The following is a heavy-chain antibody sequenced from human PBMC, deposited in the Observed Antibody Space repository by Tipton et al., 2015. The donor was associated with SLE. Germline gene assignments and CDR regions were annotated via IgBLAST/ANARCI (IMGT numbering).Heavy chain of an antibody. V-gene: IGHV4-59*01. CDR3: ARGWGSWPYYFDY. CDR2: IYYSGST. J-gene: IGHJ4*02. D-gene: IGHD6-13*01. CDR1: GGSISSYY. Sequence: TLSLTCTVSGGSISSYYWSWIRQPPGKGLEWIGYIYYSGSTNYNPSLKSRVTISVDTSKNQFSLKLSSVIAADTAVYYCARGWGSWPYYFDYWGQGTLVTVSS.